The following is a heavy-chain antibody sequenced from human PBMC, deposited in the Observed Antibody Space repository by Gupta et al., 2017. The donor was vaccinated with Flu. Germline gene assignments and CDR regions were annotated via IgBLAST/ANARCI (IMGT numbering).Heavy chain of an antibody. CDR3: ARREWVTSCGVASYYFDY. CDR1: GFTFSSYW. CDR2: IKQDGSEK. V-gene: IGHV3-7*01. Sequence: EVQLVESGGGLVQPGGSLRLSCAASGFTFSSYWMSWVRQAPGKGLEWVANIKQDGSEKYYVDSGKGRVTISRDNAKNSLYRQMNSLRAEETAVYDCARREWVTSCGVASYYFDYGGQGTLVTVSS. D-gene: IGHD3-3*01. J-gene: IGHJ4*02.